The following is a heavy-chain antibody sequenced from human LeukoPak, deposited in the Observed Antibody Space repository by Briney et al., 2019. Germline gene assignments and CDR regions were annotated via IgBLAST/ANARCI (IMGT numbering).Heavy chain of an antibody. Sequence: SETLSLTCTVSGSSISSSSYYWGWIRQPPGKGLEWIGSIYYSGSTYYNPSLKSRVTISVDTSKNQFSLKLSSVTAADTAVYYCARHVWAPTNYYYGMDVWGQGTTVTVSS. CDR1: GSSISSSSYY. J-gene: IGHJ6*02. CDR3: ARHVWAPTNYYYGMDV. D-gene: IGHD4-11*01. V-gene: IGHV4-39*01. CDR2: IYYSGST.